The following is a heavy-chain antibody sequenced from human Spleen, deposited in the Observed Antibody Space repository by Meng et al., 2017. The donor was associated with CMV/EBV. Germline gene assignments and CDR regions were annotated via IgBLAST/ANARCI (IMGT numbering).Heavy chain of an antibody. Sequence: GESLKISCAASGFTFSDYYMSWIRQAPGKRLEWISYITSTNREVYIPSSGRTTYYADSMKGRFSISRDDANNTLFLQMNGLTAEDTAVYYCARGHGLLRPSDTWGQGTLVTVSS. J-gene: IGHJ4*02. V-gene: IGHV3-11*01. CDR2: ITSTNREVYIPSSGRTT. D-gene: IGHD4-23*01. CDR3: ARGHGLLRPSDT. CDR1: GFTFSDYY.